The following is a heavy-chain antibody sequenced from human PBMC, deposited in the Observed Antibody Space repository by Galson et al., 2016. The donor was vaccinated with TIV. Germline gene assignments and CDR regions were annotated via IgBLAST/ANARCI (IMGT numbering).Heavy chain of an antibody. V-gene: IGHV3-33*01. Sequence: SLRLSCAASGFNFGFYGMHWVRQAPGKGLGWVAIIGHDGNWKGYADSVKGRFTVSRDNSKNMLFLEMSSPRVEGTAVYYCARDFRTGKYCDYWGQGTLVTVSA. CDR3: ARDFRTGKYCDY. D-gene: IGHD2-8*02. CDR2: IGHDGNWK. CDR1: GFNFGFYG. J-gene: IGHJ4*02.